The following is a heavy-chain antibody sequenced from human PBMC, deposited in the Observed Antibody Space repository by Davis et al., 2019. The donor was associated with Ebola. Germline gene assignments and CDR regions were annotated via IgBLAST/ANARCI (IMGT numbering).Heavy chain of an antibody. J-gene: IGHJ4*02. V-gene: IGHV4-59*05. CDR1: GGSINTYY. CDR2: IYYSGST. CDR3: ARGSDGGNSADS. D-gene: IGHD4-23*01. Sequence: SETLSLTCTVSGGSINTYYWMWIRQPPGKGLEWIGSIYYSGSTYYNPSLKSRVTISVDTSKNQFSLKLTSVTAADTAVYYCARGSDGGNSADSWGQGTLVTVSS.